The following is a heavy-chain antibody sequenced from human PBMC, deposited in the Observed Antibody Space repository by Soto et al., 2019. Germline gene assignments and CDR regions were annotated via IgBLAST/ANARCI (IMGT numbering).Heavy chain of an antibody. CDR3: GRYDTILGTNEVDN. Sequence: ASVKVSCKASGYNFTNYAITWVRQAPGQGLQWMGWISVHSGYTYYTQSLRCRLTMTKDTSTTTAYMELRSLTSDDTAVYFCGRYDTILGTNEVDNWGQGTPVTVSS. J-gene: IGHJ4*02. CDR2: ISVHSGYT. CDR1: GYNFTNYA. D-gene: IGHD3-3*01. V-gene: IGHV1-18*04.